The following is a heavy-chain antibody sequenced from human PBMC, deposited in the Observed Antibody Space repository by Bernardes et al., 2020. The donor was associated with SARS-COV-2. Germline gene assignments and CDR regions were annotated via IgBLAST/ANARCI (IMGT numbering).Heavy chain of an antibody. CDR2: IYTDGIST. CDR3: AREVYYYGSGTNFDY. Sequence: GGSLRLSCAASGFTFSSYWMHWVRQAPGKGLVWVSRIYTDGISTTYADSVKGRFTISRDNAKNTLYLQMNSLRVEDTAVYYCAREVYYYGSGTNFDYWGQGTLVTVSS. D-gene: IGHD3-10*01. V-gene: IGHV3-74*01. CDR1: GFTFSSYW. J-gene: IGHJ4*02.